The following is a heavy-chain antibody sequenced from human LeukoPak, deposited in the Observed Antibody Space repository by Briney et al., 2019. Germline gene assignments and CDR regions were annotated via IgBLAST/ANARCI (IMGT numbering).Heavy chain of an antibody. CDR2: FDPEDGET. V-gene: IGHV1-24*01. Sequence: ASVKVSCKVSGYTLTELSMHWVRQAPGKGLEWMGGFDPEDGETIYAQKFQGRVTMTEDTSTDTAYMELSSLRSEDTAVYYCATDLYCSGGSCYHYYYYGMDVWGQGTTVTVSS. CDR3: ATDLYCSGGSCYHYYYYGMDV. J-gene: IGHJ6*02. CDR1: GYTLTELS. D-gene: IGHD2-15*01.